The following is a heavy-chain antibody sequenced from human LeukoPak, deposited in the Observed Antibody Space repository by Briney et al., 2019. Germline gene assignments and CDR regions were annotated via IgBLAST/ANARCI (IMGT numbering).Heavy chain of an antibody. Sequence: GASVTVSCKASGGTFSSYAISWVRQAPGQGLEWMGGIIPIFGTANYAQKFQGRVTITADESTSTAYMELSSLRSEDTAVYYCARKIPTVEMATMGEGGYFDYWGQGTLVTVSS. J-gene: IGHJ4*02. D-gene: IGHD5-24*01. CDR2: IIPIFGTA. V-gene: IGHV1-69*13. CDR1: GGTFSSYA. CDR3: ARKIPTVEMATMGEGGYFDY.